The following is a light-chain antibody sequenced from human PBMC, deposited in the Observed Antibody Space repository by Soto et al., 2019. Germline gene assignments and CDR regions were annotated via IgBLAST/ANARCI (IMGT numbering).Light chain of an antibody. J-gene: IGLJ3*02. CDR2: EVR. Sequence: QSVLTQPASVSGSPGQSITISCTGTSNDVGGYNYVSWYQQHPGKAPKLMIYEVRNRPSGVSNRFSGSKSGNTASLTISGLQAEDEADYYCSSYTGSSTAVFGGGTKLTVL. V-gene: IGLV2-14*01. CDR3: SSYTGSSTAV. CDR1: SNDVGGYNY.